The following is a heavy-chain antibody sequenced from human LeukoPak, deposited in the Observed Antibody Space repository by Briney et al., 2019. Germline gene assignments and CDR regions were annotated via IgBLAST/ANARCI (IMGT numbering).Heavy chain of an antibody. V-gene: IGHV1-18*01. CDR3: ARVYNPDYYYYMDV. Sequence: ASVKVSCKASGYTFTSYGISWVRQAPGQGLEWMGWISAYNGNTNYAQKLQGRVTMTTDTSTSTAYMELRSLRSDDTAVYYCARVYNPDYYYYMDVWGKGTTVTVSS. D-gene: IGHD1-14*01. J-gene: IGHJ6*03. CDR1: GYTFTSYG. CDR2: ISAYNGNT.